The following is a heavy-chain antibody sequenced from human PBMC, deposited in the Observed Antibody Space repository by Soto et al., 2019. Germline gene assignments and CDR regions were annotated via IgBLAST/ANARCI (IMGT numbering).Heavy chain of an antibody. CDR3: ARSGIAAAGPTTYYYYYGMDV. CDR2: INAGNGNT. J-gene: IGHJ6*02. Sequence: QVQLVQSGAEVKKPGASVKVSCKASGYTFTSYAMHWVRQAPGQRLEWMGWINAGNGNTKYSQKFQGRVTITRDTSASTAYMELSSLRSEDTAVYYCARSGIAAAGPTTYYYYYGMDVWGQETTVTVS. V-gene: IGHV1-3*01. CDR1: GYTFTSYA. D-gene: IGHD6-13*01.